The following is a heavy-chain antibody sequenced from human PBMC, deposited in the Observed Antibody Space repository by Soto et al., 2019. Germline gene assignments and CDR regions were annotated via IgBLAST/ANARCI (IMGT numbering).Heavy chain of an antibody. CDR2: IYYSGST. CDR1: GGSISSGGYY. CDR3: ARATEYSSSSLFDY. V-gene: IGHV4-31*03. J-gene: IGHJ4*02. D-gene: IGHD6-6*01. Sequence: SETLSLTCTVSGGSISSGGYYWSWIRQHPGKGLEWIGYIYYSGSTYYNPSLKSRVTISVDTSKNQFSLKLSSVTAADTAVYYCARATEYSSSSLFDYWGQGTLVTVS.